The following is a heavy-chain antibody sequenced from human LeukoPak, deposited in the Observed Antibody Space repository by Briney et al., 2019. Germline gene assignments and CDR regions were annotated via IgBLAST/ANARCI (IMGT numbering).Heavy chain of an antibody. CDR1: GGSISSSSYY. V-gene: IGHV4-39*07. J-gene: IGHJ3*02. CDR3: ARHVGEYSWGLAFDI. Sequence: SETLSLTCTVSGGSISSSSYYWGWIRQPPGKGLEWIGSIYYSGSTYYNPSLKSRVTISVDTSKNQFSLKLSSVTAADTAVYYCARHVGEYSWGLAFDIWGQGTMVTVSS. CDR2: IYYSGST. D-gene: IGHD5-18*01.